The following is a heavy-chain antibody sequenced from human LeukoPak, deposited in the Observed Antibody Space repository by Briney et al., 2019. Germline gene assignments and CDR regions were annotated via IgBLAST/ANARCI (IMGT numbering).Heavy chain of an antibody. V-gene: IGHV4-61*05. CDR3: ARAGDYYDSSGYTDPFDI. Sequence: PSETLSLTCTVSGGSISSSSYYWGWIRQPPGKGLEWIGYIYYSGSTNYNPSLKSRVTISVDTSKNQFSLKLSSVTAADTAVYYCARAGDYYDSSGYTDPFDIWGQGTMVTVSS. CDR2: IYYSGST. CDR1: GGSISSSSYY. D-gene: IGHD3-22*01. J-gene: IGHJ3*02.